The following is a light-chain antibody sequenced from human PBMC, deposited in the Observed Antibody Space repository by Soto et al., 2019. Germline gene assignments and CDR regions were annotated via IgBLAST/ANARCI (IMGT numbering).Light chain of an antibody. V-gene: IGKV1-27*01. CDR1: QGISSY. J-gene: IGKJ4*01. CDR2: SAS. CDR3: QQSYKTPLT. Sequence: DIQLTQSPSSLSASVGDRVTITCLVSQGISSYLNWYRQKPGKVPKLLIYSASNLQSGVPSRFSGSGSGTEFTLTISSLQPEDFATYYCQQSYKTPLTFGGGTKVDIK.